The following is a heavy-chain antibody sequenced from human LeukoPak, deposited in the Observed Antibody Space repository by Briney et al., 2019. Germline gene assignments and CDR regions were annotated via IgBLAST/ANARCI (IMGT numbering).Heavy chain of an antibody. CDR3: ARDWFNLAAGVDY. V-gene: IGHV3-7*01. CDR2: INQDGSEK. D-gene: IGHD6-13*01. CDR1: GFTFSKYW. J-gene: IGHJ4*02. Sequence: GGSLRLSCAASGFTFSKYWMNWVRQAPGKGLEWVANINQDGSEKHYVDSVKGRFTISRDNAKNSLYLQMNSLRAEDAAVYYCARDWFNLAAGVDYWGQGTLVTVSS.